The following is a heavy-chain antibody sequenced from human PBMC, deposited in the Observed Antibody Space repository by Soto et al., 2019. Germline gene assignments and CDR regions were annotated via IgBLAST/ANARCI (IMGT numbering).Heavy chain of an antibody. J-gene: IGHJ6*02. CDR1: GGTFSSYA. D-gene: IGHD1-7*01. CDR2: IIPIFGTA. Sequence: QVQLVQSGAEVKKPGSSVKVSCKASGGTFSSYAISWVRQAPGQGLEWMGGIIPIFGTANYAQKFQGRVTITADESTGTAYMELSSLRSEDTAVYYCAREKYPYNWNYGRMDVWGQGTTVTVSS. CDR3: AREKYPYNWNYGRMDV. V-gene: IGHV1-69*01.